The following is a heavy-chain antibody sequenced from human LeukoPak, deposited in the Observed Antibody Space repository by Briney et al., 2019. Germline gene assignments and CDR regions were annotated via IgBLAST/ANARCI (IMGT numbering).Heavy chain of an antibody. V-gene: IGHV4-39*07. CDR1: GGSISNGDYY. CDR3: ARDRGYYGSGRYGMDV. Sequence: SETLSLTCTVSGGSISNGDYYWSWIRQPPGKGLEWIGSIYHSGSTYYNPSLKSRVTISVDTSKNQFSLKLSSVTAADTAVYYCARDRGYYGSGRYGMDVWGKGTTVTVSS. D-gene: IGHD3-10*01. J-gene: IGHJ6*04. CDR2: IYHSGST.